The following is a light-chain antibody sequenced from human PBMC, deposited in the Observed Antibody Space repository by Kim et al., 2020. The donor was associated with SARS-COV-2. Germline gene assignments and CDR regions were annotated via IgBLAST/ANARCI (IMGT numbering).Light chain of an antibody. J-gene: IGLJ2*01. Sequence: GQSITIACLGSGSDIGGYKSVSWYQQHPGKPPKLMISDVTKRPSGVSNRFSGSKSGNTASLTISGLQADDEADYYCSSYTAASTWVFGGGTKVTVL. CDR2: DVT. CDR3: SSYTAASTWV. V-gene: IGLV2-14*03. CDR1: GSDIGGYKS.